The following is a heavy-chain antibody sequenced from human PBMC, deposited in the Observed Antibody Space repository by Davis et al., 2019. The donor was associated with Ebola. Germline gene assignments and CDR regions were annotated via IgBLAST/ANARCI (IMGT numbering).Heavy chain of an antibody. J-gene: IGHJ4*02. CDR3: NAGIVVVVAATPFDY. V-gene: IGHV3-30*02. Sequence: GESLKISCAASGFTFSSYGMHWVRQAPGKGLEWVAFIRYDGSNENYADSVKGRFTISRDNSKNTLYLQMNSLKTEDTAVYYCNAGIVVVVAATPFDYWGQGTLVTVSS. CDR1: GFTFSSYG. CDR2: IRYDGSNE. D-gene: IGHD2-15*01.